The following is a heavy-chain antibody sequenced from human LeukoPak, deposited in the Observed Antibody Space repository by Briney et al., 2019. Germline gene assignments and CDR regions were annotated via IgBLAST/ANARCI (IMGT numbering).Heavy chain of an antibody. Sequence: GGSLRLSCAASGFIVSSNYMSWVRQAPGKGLEWVSVIYTDGGTYYAESVKGRFTASRDNSKNTLYLQMNSLRADDTAVYYCARDPPRRSSGRCYADLRTDWGQGTLVTVAS. D-gene: IGHD2-2*01. J-gene: IGHJ4*02. CDR2: IYTDGGT. CDR3: ARDPPRRSSGRCYADLRTD. CDR1: GFIVSSNY. V-gene: IGHV3-53*01.